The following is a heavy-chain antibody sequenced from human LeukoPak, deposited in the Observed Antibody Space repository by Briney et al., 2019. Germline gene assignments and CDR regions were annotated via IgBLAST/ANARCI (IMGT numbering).Heavy chain of an antibody. Sequence: KTSQTLSLTCAASGGSISSGGYSWSWIRQPPGKGLEWIGYIYHSGSTYYNPSLKSRVTISVDRSKNQFSLKLSSVTAADTAVYYCARGVQAELLWFGELSHNWFDPWGQGTLVTVSS. CDR1: GGSISSGGYS. J-gene: IGHJ5*02. CDR2: IYHSGST. V-gene: IGHV4-30-2*01. D-gene: IGHD3-10*01. CDR3: ARGVQAELLWFGELSHNWFDP.